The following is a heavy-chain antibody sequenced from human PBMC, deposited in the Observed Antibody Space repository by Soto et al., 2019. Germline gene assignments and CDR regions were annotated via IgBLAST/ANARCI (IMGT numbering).Heavy chain of an antibody. Sequence: GGSLRLSCAASGFTFSSYWMSWVRQAPGKGLEWVANIRQDGSEKYYVDSEKGRFTISRDNAKNSLYLQMNSLRAEDTAVYYCARATGADKEDYWGQGTRVTVSS. V-gene: IGHV3-7*04. CDR2: IRQDGSEK. J-gene: IGHJ4*02. CDR3: ARATGADKEDY. CDR1: GFTFSSYW. D-gene: IGHD3-10*01.